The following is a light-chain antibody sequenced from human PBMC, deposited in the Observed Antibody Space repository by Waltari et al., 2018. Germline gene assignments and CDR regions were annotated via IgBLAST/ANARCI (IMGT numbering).Light chain of an antibody. Sequence: QSALTQPASVSGSPGPSITISCSGSRSDVGDYNYVSWYQQHPGKAPKLLIYDVSKRHSGASNRFSGSKSGNTASLTLSGLQAEDEADYYCSSFTSKRTVVFGGGTKVTVL. V-gene: IGLV2-14*03. J-gene: IGLJ3*02. CDR3: SSFTSKRTVV. CDR2: DVS. CDR1: RSDVGDYNY.